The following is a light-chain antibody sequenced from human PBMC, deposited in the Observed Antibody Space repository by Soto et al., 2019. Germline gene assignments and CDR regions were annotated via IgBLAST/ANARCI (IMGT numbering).Light chain of an antibody. CDR2: GAS. J-gene: IGKJ1*01. V-gene: IGKV3-15*01. CDR1: QSVSSN. Sequence: EIVMTQSPATLSVSPGERATLSCRASQSVSSNLAWYQQTPGQAPRLLIYGASTRATGIPARFSGSGSGTEFTLTISSLQSEDFAVYYCQQYQNSPRTFGQGTKVDIK. CDR3: QQYQNSPRT.